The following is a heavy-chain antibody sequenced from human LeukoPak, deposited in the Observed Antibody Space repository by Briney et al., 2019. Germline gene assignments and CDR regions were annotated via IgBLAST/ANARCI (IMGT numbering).Heavy chain of an antibody. CDR3: ARLASLVAAAAHY. D-gene: IGHD6-13*01. Sequence: ASVKVSCKASGYTFTSYDINWVRQATGQGLEWVGWISVYNGNTNYARKVQGRVTMTTDTSSSTAYMEVRSLRSDDQAVYYCARLASLVAAAAHYWGEGTLVTVSS. CDR2: ISVYNGNT. J-gene: IGHJ4*02. V-gene: IGHV1-18*01. CDR1: GYTFTSYD.